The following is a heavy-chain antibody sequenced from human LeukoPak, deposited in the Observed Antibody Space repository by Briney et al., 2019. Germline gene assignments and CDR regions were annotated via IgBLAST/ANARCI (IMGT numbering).Heavy chain of an antibody. J-gene: IGHJ4*02. Sequence: ASVKVSCKVSGYTLTELSMHWVRQAPGKGLEWMGGFDPEDGETIYAQKFQGRVTMTEDTSTDTAYMELSSLRSEDTAVYYCATDPLYGRGYNYWGQGTLVTVSS. CDR2: FDPEDGET. D-gene: IGHD5-12*01. CDR1: GYTLTELS. V-gene: IGHV1-24*01. CDR3: ATDPLYGRGYNY.